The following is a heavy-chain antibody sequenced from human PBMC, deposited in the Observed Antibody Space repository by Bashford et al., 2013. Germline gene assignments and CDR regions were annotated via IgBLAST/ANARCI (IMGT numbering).Heavy chain of an antibody. CDR2: IYPGDSDT. J-gene: IGHJ3*02. V-gene: IGHV5-51*01. D-gene: IGHD5-18*01. CDR3: ARCDVDTAMVTRGAFDI. Sequence: WVRQMPGKGLEWMGIIYPGDSDTRYSPSFQGQVTISADKSISTAYLQWSSLKASDTAMYYCARCDVDTAMVTRGAFDIWGQGTMVTVSS.